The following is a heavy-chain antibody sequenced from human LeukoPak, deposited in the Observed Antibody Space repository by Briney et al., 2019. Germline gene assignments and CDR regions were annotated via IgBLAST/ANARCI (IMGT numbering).Heavy chain of an antibody. CDR3: ARVGYSYGGY. D-gene: IGHD5-18*01. CDR2: ISSSSSYI. Sequence: PGGSLRLSCAASGFTFSNYAMSWVRQAPGKGLEWVSSISSSSSYIYYADSVKGRFTISRDNAKNSLYLQMNSLRAEDTAVYYCARVGYSYGGYWGQGTLVTVSS. V-gene: IGHV3-21*01. CDR1: GFTFSNYA. J-gene: IGHJ4*02.